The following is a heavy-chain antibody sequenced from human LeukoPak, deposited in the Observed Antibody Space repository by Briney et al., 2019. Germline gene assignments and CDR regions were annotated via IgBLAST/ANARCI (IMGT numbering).Heavy chain of an antibody. V-gene: IGHV3-23*01. CDR2: ISGSGGST. CDR3: AKFTMIVVVITHFDY. J-gene: IGHJ4*02. Sequence: GGSLRLSCAASGFTFSSYAMSWVRQAPGKGLEWVSAISGSGGSTYYADSVKGRFTISRDNSKNTLYLQMNSLRAEDAAVYYCAKFTMIVVVITHFDYWGQGTLVTVSS. D-gene: IGHD3-22*01. CDR1: GFTFSSYA.